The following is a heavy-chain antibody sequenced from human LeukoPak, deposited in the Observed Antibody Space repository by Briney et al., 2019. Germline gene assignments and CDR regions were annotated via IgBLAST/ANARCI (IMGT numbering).Heavy chain of an antibody. V-gene: IGHV3-30*18. CDR3: AKDLWDYVFSYDFDY. CDR2: ISYDGSNK. D-gene: IGHD4-17*01. Sequence: GGSLRLSCAASEFTFSSYGMHWVRQAPGKGLEWVAVISYDGSNKYYADSVKGRFTISRDNSKNTLYLQMNSLRAEDTAVYYCAKDLWDYVFSYDFDYWGQGTLVTVSS. CDR1: EFTFSSYG. J-gene: IGHJ4*02.